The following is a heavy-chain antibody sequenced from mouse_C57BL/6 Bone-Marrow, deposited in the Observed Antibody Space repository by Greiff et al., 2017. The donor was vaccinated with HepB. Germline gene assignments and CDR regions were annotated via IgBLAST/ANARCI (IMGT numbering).Heavy chain of an antibody. J-gene: IGHJ3*01. V-gene: IGHV5-4*01. CDR3: AREGIRGAY. D-gene: IGHD5-2*01. Sequence: EVMLVESGGGLVKPGGSLKLSCAASGFTFSSYAMSWVRQTPEKRLEWVATISDGGSYTYYPDNVKGRFTISRENAKNNLYLQMSHLKSEDTAMYYCAREGIRGAYWGQGTLVTVSA. CDR2: ISDGGSYT. CDR1: GFTFSSYA.